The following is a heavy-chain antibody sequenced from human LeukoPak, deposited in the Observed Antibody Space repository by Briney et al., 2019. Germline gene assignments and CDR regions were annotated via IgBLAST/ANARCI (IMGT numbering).Heavy chain of an antibody. Sequence: QSGGSLRLSCAASGFTVSSNYMSWVRQAPGKRLEWVSVIYSGGSTYYADSVKGRFTISRDNSKNTLYLQMNSLRAEDTAVYYCARDAYCGGDCSDDYWGQGTLVTVSS. V-gene: IGHV3-66*01. D-gene: IGHD2-21*02. CDR1: GFTVSSNY. J-gene: IGHJ4*02. CDR2: IYSGGST. CDR3: ARDAYCGGDCSDDY.